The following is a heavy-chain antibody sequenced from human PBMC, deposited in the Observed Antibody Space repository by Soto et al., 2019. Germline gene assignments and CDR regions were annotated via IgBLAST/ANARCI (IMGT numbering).Heavy chain of an antibody. V-gene: IGHV4-30-2*01. CDR1: GGSISSGGYS. CDR2: IYHSGST. Sequence: QLQLQESGSGLVKPSQTLSLTFAVSGGSISSGGYSWSWIRQPPGKVLECIGYIYHSGSTYYNPSLKSRVTISVDRSRNTFSLKLSSVTAADTAVYYCARGRTTVTTFDYWGQGTLVTVSS. J-gene: IGHJ4*02. CDR3: ARGRTTVTTFDY. D-gene: IGHD4-17*01.